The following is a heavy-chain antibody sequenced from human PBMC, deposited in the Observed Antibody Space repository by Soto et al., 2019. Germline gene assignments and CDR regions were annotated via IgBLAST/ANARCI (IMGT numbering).Heavy chain of an antibody. CDR3: ATDRVHFYDILTGYYKDGFDI. CDR1: GFTFSNAW. Sequence: PGGSLRLSCAASGFTFSNAWMSWVRQTPGKGLEWVGRIKSTTDGGPTVYAAPVQGRFTISRDDSKNTLYLQMNSLKTEDTAVYYCATDRVHFYDILTGYYKDGFDIWGQGTLVTVSS. J-gene: IGHJ3*02. D-gene: IGHD3-9*01. CDR2: IKSTTDGGPT. V-gene: IGHV3-15*01.